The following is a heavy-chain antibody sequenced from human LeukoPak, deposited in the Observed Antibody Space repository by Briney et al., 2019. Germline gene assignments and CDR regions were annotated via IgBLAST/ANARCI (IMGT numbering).Heavy chain of an antibody. CDR2: ISGSGDTT. CDR3: AKVGLVGAEGGDY. Sequence: PGGSLRLSCSASGFTFSSYAVSWVRQAPGKGLEWVSAISGSGDTTYYADSVKGRFTISRDNSKHTLYLQMNSLRAEDTAVYYCAKVGLVGAEGGDYWGQGTLVTVSS. CDR1: GFTFSSYA. D-gene: IGHD1-26*01. V-gene: IGHV3-23*01. J-gene: IGHJ4*02.